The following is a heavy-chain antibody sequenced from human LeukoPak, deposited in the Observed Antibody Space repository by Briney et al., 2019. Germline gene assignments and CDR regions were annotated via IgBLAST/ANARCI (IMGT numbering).Heavy chain of an antibody. J-gene: IGHJ5*02. D-gene: IGHD1-26*01. V-gene: IGHV4-39*02. Sequence: PSETLSLTCTVSGGSISSSSYYWGWIRQPPGKELQWIASVYYSGRTNYSPSLKSRVTISVDTSEKQFSLQLNSVTAADTAVYYCAREVRSAWASFDPWGQGTLVTVSS. CDR1: GGSISSSSYY. CDR3: AREVRSAWASFDP. CDR2: VYYSGRT.